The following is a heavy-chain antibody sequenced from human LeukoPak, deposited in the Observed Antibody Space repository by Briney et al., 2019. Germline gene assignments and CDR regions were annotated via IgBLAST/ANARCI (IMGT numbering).Heavy chain of an antibody. D-gene: IGHD4-17*01. CDR3: AREEGYWDYGDYVFDY. Sequence: GGSLRLSCAASGFTFSSYEMNWVRQAPGKGLEWVSYISSSGSTIYYADSVKGRFTISRDNAKNSLYLQMNSLRAEDTAVYYCAREEGYWDYGDYVFDYWGQGTLVTVSS. CDR1: GFTFSSYE. J-gene: IGHJ4*02. V-gene: IGHV3-48*03. CDR2: ISSSGSTI.